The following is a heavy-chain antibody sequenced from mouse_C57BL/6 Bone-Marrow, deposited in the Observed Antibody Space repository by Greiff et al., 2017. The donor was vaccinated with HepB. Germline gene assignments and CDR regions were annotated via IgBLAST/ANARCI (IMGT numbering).Heavy chain of an antibody. D-gene: IGHD3-2*02. CDR3: ARGDSSDGFAY. J-gene: IGHJ3*01. CDR2: IYPGGGYT. V-gene: IGHV1-63*01. Sequence: VQLQESGAELVRPGTSVKMSCKASGYTFTNYWIGWAKQRPGHGLEWIGDIYPGGGYTNYNEKFKGKATLTADKSSSTAYMQFSSLTSEDSAIYYCARGDSSDGFAYWGQGTLVTVSA. CDR1: GYTFTNYW.